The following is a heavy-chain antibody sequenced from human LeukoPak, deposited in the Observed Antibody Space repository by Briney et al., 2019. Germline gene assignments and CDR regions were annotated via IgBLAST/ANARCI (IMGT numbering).Heavy chain of an antibody. J-gene: IGHJ3*02. V-gene: IGHV3-21*01. CDR2: ISSSSSYI. Sequence: GGSLRLSCAASGFTFSSYSMNWVRQAPGKGLEWVSSISSSSSYIYYADSVKGRFTISRDNSKNTLYLQMNSLRAEDTAVYYCARVTNWNDGSIDAFDIWGQGTMVTVSS. CDR1: GFTFSSYS. D-gene: IGHD1-1*01. CDR3: ARVTNWNDGSIDAFDI.